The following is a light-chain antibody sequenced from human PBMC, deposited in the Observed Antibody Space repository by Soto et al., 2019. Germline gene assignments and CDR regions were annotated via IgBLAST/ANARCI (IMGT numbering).Light chain of an antibody. V-gene: IGLV2-14*03. J-gene: IGLJ1*01. CDR1: NSDVGGYTY. CDR2: DIS. CDR3: RSYTSSSTPYV. Sequence: QSALTQPASVSGSPGQAITISCTGTNSDVGGYTYVSWYHQHPGKAPNLIIYDISNRPSGVSNRFSGSKSGNTASLTISGLQADDEADYYCRSYTSSSTPYVFGTGTKLTVL.